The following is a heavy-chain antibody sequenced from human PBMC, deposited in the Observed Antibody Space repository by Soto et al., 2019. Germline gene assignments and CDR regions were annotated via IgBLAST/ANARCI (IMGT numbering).Heavy chain of an antibody. J-gene: IGHJ4*02. CDR2: ISYDGSNK. CDR3: ARATKGYSYGPLDY. V-gene: IGHV3-30-3*01. D-gene: IGHD5-18*01. CDR1: GFTFSSYA. Sequence: GGSLRLSCAASGFTFSSYAMHWVRQAPGKGLEWVAVISYDGSNKYYADSVKGRFTISRDNSKNTLYLQMNSLRAEDTAVYYCARATKGYSYGPLDYWGQGTLGTVPQ.